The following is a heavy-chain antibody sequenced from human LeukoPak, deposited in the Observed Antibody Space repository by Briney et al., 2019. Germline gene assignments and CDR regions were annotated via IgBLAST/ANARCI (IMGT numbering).Heavy chain of an antibody. CDR1: GFTFSDYY. D-gene: IGHD2-15*01. J-gene: IGHJ4*02. CDR2: ISSSSSTI. CDR3: ARAQRGYCSGGSCYRGGFIDY. V-gene: IGHV3-11*04. Sequence: GGSLRLSCAASGFTFSDYYMNWVRQAPGKGLEWVSYISSSSSTIYYADSVKGRFTISRDNAKNSLYLQMNSLRAEDTAVYYCARAQRGYCSGGSCYRGGFIDYWGQGTLVTVSS.